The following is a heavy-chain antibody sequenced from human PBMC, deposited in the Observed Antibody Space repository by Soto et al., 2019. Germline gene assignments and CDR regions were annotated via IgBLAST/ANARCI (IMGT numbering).Heavy chain of an antibody. J-gene: IGHJ4*02. Sequence: ASETLSLTCTVSGDSISIHYWSLMRQPPGKGLEWIGYIYDSETTNSNPSLKSRVTISVDMSKNQFYLRLSSVSATDTAVYYCAREGEYRYGYFDCWGQGTPGHLLL. CDR3: AREGEYRYGYFDC. V-gene: IGHV4-59*11. D-gene: IGHD5-18*01. CDR1: GDSISIHY. CDR2: IYDSETT.